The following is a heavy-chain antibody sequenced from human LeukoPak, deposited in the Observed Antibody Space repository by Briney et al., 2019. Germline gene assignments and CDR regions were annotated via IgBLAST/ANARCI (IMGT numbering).Heavy chain of an antibody. CDR1: GFTFTSYD. J-gene: IGHJ5*02. CDR3: VRDGEGVAISVNYWFDP. D-gene: IGHD3-10*01. Sequence: ASVKVSCKASGFTFTSYDINWVRQASGQELEWMGWMNPNTGDTGYAQKFQGRVTMTRDISISTAYMELRGLRSEDTAIYCCVRDGEGVAISVNYWFDPWGQGTLVTVSS. CDR2: MNPNTGDT. V-gene: IGHV1-8*01.